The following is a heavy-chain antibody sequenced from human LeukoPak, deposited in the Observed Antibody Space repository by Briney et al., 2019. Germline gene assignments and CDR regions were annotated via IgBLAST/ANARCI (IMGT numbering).Heavy chain of an antibody. CDR3: ARGYCTNGVCSTQTNPYYYYGMDV. CDR2: INPNSGGT. V-gene: IGHV1-2*04. D-gene: IGHD2-8*01. CDR1: GYTFTGYY. Sequence: GASVKVSCKASGYTFTGYYMHWVRQAPGQGLEWMGWINPNSGGTNYAQKFQGWVTMTRDTSISTAYMELSRLRSDDTAVYCCARGYCTNGVCSTQTNPYYYYGMDVWGQGTTVTVSS. J-gene: IGHJ6*02.